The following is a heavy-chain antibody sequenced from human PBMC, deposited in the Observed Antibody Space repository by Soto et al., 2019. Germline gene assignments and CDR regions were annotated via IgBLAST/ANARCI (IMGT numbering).Heavy chain of an antibody. J-gene: IGHJ4*02. V-gene: IGHV3-21*06. CDR3: ARESEDPTSNFDY. CDR2: ISSTTNYI. CDR1: GFTFTRCS. Sequence: GGSLRLSCAASGFTFTRCSMNWVRQAPGKGLEWVSSISSTTNYIYYGDSMKGRFTISRDNAKNSLYLEMNSLRAEDTAVYYCARESEDPTSNFDYWGQGTLVTVSS.